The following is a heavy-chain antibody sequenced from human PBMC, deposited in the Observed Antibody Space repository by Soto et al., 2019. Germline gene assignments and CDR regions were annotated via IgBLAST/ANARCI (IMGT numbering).Heavy chain of an antibody. Sequence: GGSLRLSCAASGFTFSSYWMSWVREAPGKGLEWVAVIWYDGSNKYYADSVKGRFTVSRDNSKNTLYLQMNSLRAEDTAVYYCARDAGDYDFWSGYYTGNWFDPWGQGTLVTVSS. V-gene: IGHV3-33*08. CDR3: ARDAGDYDFWSGYYTGNWFDP. CDR2: IWYDGSNK. D-gene: IGHD3-3*01. J-gene: IGHJ5*02. CDR1: GFTFSSYW.